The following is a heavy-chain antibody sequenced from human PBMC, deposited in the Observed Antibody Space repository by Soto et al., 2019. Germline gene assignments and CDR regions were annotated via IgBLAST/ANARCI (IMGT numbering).Heavy chain of an antibody. CDR3: AKAPRAVTNHFDY. J-gene: IGHJ4*02. CDR2: ISGSGGST. CDR1: GFTFSSYA. D-gene: IGHD4-17*01. Sequence: EVQLLESGGGLVQPGGSLRLSCAASGFTFSSYAMSWVRQAPGKGLEWVSAISGSGGSTYYADSVKGRFTISRDNSKNTLYLQMNSLRDEDTAVYYCAKAPRAVTNHFDYWGQGTLVTVSS. V-gene: IGHV3-23*01.